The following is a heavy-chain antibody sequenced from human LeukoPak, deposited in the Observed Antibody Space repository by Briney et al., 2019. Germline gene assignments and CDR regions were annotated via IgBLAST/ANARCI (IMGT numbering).Heavy chain of an antibody. CDR1: GFTFSSFS. J-gene: IGHJ4*02. D-gene: IGHD4-17*01. CDR2: ISPGSDYI. CDR3: ARGSYGDYDY. V-gene: IGHV3-21*01. Sequence: GGSLRLSCAGSGFTFSSFSMNWVRQAPGKGLEWVSSISPGSDYIYYADSVKGRFTISRDNAKNSLFLQMNSQRAEDTAVYYCARGSYGDYDYWGQGTLVTVSS.